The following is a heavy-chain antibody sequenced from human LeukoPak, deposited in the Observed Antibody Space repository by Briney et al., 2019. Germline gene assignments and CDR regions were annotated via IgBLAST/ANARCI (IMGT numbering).Heavy chain of an antibody. CDR2: ISSSGSTI. CDR1: GFTFSSYE. J-gene: IGHJ4*02. Sequence: GGSLRLSCAASGFTFSSYEMNWVRQAPGKGLEWVSYISSSGSTIYYADSVKGRFTISRDNAKNSLYLQMNSLRAEDTAVYYRARDLRSGSGGYWGQGTLVTVSS. V-gene: IGHV3-48*03. CDR3: ARDLRSGSGGY. D-gene: IGHD6-19*01.